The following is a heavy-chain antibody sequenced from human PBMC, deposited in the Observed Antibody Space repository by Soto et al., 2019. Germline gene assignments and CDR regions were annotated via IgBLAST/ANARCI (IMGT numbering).Heavy chain of an antibody. J-gene: IGHJ4*02. Sequence: PGGTLRLSCASSGFTFSRYGMHWVRQDPDKELEWVAVISYDGSNKYYADSVKGRFTISRDNSKNTLYLQMNSLRAEDTAVYYCAKEAVPAAALESAIHLDYWGQGTLVTVSS. V-gene: IGHV3-30*18. D-gene: IGHD6-13*01. CDR2: ISYDGSNK. CDR1: GFTFSRYG. CDR3: AKEAVPAAALESAIHLDY.